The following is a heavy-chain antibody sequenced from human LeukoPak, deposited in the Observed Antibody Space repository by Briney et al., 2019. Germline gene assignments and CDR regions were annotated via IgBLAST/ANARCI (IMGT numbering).Heavy chain of an antibody. V-gene: IGHV4-34*01. Sequence: SETLSLTCAVYGWSFSGYYWRWIRQPPPKGLEWIGEINHSGGTNYNPSLKSRVTISLDTSKNQLSLKLSSVTAADAAVYYCARLLYGDYATLRYYYYYMDVWGKGTTVTISS. CDR1: GWSFSGYY. J-gene: IGHJ6*03. CDR3: ARLLYGDYATLRYYYYYMDV. D-gene: IGHD4-17*01. CDR2: INHSGGT.